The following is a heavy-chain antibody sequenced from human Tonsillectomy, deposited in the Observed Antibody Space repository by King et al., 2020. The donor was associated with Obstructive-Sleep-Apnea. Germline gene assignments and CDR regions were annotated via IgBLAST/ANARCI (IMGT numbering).Heavy chain of an antibody. CDR1: GFIFSSYS. Sequence: VQLVESGGGLVQPGGSLRLSCAASGFIFSSYSMNWVRQAPGKGLEWVSYISSSSSTMYSADSVKGRFTISRDNAQNSLYLQRNSLRAEDTAVYFCAKAGELGHSSSGRGGDYFYYGMDVWGQGTTVTVSS. D-gene: IGHD6-13*01. CDR3: AKAGELGHSSSGRGGDYFYYGMDV. CDR2: ISSSSSTM. V-gene: IGHV3-48*04. J-gene: IGHJ6*02.